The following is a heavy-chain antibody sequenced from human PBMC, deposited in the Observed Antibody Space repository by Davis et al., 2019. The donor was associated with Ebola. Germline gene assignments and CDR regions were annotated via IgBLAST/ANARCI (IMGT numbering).Heavy chain of an antibody. J-gene: IGHJ4*02. CDR1: GFSFSSYW. D-gene: IGHD5-18*01. Sequence: GESLKISCAASGFSFSSYWMSWVRQAPGKGLEWVASIKQDGSEKYYVDSVKGRFTISRDNAKNTLYLQMNSLRAEDTAVYYCARGYSYGFDYWGQGTLVTVSS. V-gene: IGHV3-7*01. CDR2: IKQDGSEK. CDR3: ARGYSYGFDY.